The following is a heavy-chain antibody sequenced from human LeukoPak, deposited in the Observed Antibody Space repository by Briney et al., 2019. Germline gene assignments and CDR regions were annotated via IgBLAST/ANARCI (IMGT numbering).Heavy chain of an antibody. CDR2: INHSGST. CDR3: ARVNGLRFVNWFDP. V-gene: IGHV4-34*01. Sequence: SETLSLTCAVYGGSFSGYYWSWIRQPPGKGLEWIGEINHSGSTNYNPSLKSRVTISVDTSKNQFSLKLSSVTAADTAVYYCARVNGLRFVNWFDPWGQGTLVTVSS. J-gene: IGHJ5*02. CDR1: GGSFSGYY. D-gene: IGHD3-3*01.